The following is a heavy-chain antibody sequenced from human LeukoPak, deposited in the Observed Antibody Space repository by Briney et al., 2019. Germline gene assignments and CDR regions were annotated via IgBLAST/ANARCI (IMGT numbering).Heavy chain of an antibody. Sequence: GASVKVSCKAFGYTFTSYDINWVRQATGQGLEWMGWMNPNSGNTGYAQKFQGRVTITRNTSISTAYMELSSLRSEDTAVYYCARADSSGYYYYYYMDVWGKGTTVTVSS. CDR3: ARADSSGYYYYYYMDV. D-gene: IGHD3-22*01. CDR1: GYTFTSYD. CDR2: MNPNSGNT. V-gene: IGHV1-8*03. J-gene: IGHJ6*03.